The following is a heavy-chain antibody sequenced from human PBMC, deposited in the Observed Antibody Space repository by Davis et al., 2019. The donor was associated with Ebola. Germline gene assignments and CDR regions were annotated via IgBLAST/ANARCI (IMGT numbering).Heavy chain of an antibody. D-gene: IGHD1-14*01. CDR3: AREDHTPYYMDV. V-gene: IGHV4-34*01. CDR1: GGSFSGYY. Sequence: SQTLSLTCAVYGGSFSGYYWSWIRQPPGKGLEWIGEINHSGSTNYNPSLKSRVTISVDTSKNQFSLKLSSVTAADTAVYYCAREDHTPYYMDVWGKGTTVTVSS. CDR2: INHSGST. J-gene: IGHJ6*03.